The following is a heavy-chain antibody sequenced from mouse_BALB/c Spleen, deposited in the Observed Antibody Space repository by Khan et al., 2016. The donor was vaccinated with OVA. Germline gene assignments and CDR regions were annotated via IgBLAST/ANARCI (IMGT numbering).Heavy chain of an antibody. J-gene: IGHJ4*01. V-gene: IGHV7-3*02. CDR3: ARDNPYAMDY. CDR2: IRNKANGYTT. Sequence: EVKLEESGGGLVQPGGSLRLSCATSGFTFPDYYMSWVRQPPGKALEWLGFIRNKANGYTTEYSASVKGRFTISRDNSQSILYLQMNTLRAEDSATYYCARDNPYAMDYWGQGTSVTVAS. CDR1: GFTFPDYY.